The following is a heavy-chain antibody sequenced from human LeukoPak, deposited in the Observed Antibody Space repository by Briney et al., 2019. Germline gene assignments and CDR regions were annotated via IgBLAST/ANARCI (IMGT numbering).Heavy chain of an antibody. CDR1: GVSFSGYY. Sequence: SETLSLTCAVYGVSFSGYYWSWIRQPPGKGLEWIGEINHSGSTNYNPSLKSRVTISVDTSKNQFSLKLSSVTAADTAVYYCARGRQWLVLRWSAFDIWGQGTMVTVSS. CDR3: ARGRQWLVLRWSAFDI. D-gene: IGHD6-19*01. J-gene: IGHJ3*02. CDR2: INHSGST. V-gene: IGHV4-34*01.